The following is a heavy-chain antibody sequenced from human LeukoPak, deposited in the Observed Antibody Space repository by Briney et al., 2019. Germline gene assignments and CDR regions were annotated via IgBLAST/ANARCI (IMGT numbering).Heavy chain of an antibody. CDR3: ARDLEAYYDILTGPRLIDY. D-gene: IGHD3-9*01. CDR2: INPSGGST. CDR1: GYTFTSYY. V-gene: IGHV1-46*01. Sequence: ASVKVSCKASGYTFTSYYMHWVRQAPGQGLEWMGIINPSGGSTSYAQKFQGGVTMTRDTSTSTVYMELSSLRSEDTAVYYCARDLEAYYDILTGPRLIDYWGQGTLVTVSS. J-gene: IGHJ4*02.